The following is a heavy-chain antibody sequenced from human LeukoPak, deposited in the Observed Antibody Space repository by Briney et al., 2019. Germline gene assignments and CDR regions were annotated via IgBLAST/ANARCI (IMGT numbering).Heavy chain of an antibody. CDR2: ISGSGGST. CDR3: ARLGGYCSGGACYHYYFDY. D-gene: IGHD2-15*01. CDR1: GFTFSSYA. V-gene: IGHV3-23*01. J-gene: IGHJ4*02. Sequence: GGSLRLSCAASGFTFSSYAMSWVRQAPGKGLEWVSAISGSGGSTYYADSVKGRFTISRDNSKNTLYLQMNSLRAEDTAVYYCARLGGYCSGGACYHYYFDYWGQGTLVTVSS.